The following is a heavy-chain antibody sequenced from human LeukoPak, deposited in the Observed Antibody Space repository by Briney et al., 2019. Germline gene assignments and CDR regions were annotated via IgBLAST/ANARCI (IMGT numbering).Heavy chain of an antibody. J-gene: IGHJ4*02. D-gene: IGHD6-6*01. CDR1: GGSFSGYY. CDR3: ARLYSSSDY. Sequence: PSETLSLTCAVYGGSFSGYYWSWIRQPPGKGLEWIGEINHSGSTNYNPSLKSRVTISVDTSKNQFSLKLSSVTAADTAVYYWARLYSSSDYWGQGTLVTVSS. CDR2: INHSGST. V-gene: IGHV4-34*01.